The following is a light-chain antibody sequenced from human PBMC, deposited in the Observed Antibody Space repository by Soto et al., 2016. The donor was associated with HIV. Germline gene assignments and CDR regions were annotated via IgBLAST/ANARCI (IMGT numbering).Light chain of an antibody. CDR1: QSINKW. J-gene: IGKJ2*01. CDR2: KAS. V-gene: IGKV1-5*03. Sequence: IQMTQSPSTLSASIGDRVTITCRTSQSINKWLAWYQQKPGKAPKLLISKASTLESGVPSRFSGSGSGTEFTLTISSLQPDDVATYYCQQYDSYPYTFGQGTKLEIK. CDR3: QQYDSYPYT.